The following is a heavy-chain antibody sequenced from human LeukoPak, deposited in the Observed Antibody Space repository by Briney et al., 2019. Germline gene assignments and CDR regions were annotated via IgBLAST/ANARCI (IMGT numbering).Heavy chain of an antibody. CDR1: GFTFSNAW. CDR2: INHSGST. V-gene: IGHV4-34*01. CDR3: ARGVTMVRGVINHNWFDP. Sequence: PGGSLRLSCVASGFTFSNAWMNWIRQPPGKGLEWIGEINHSGSTNYNPSLRSRVTISVDTSKNQFSLKLSSVTAADTAVYYCARGVTMVRGVINHNWFDPWGQGTLVTVSS. J-gene: IGHJ5*02. D-gene: IGHD3-10*01.